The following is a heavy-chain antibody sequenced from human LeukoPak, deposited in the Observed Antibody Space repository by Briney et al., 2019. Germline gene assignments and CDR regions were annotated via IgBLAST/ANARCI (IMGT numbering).Heavy chain of an antibody. CDR3: TRETGAFSPFGF. V-gene: IGHV4-4*02. Sequence: SGTLSLTCAVSGGSILTTNWWSWVRQPPGKGLEWIGEVHLSGASNYNPSLKSRVNMSIDKSKNQLSLELTSVTAADTAIYYCTRETGAFSPFGFWGQGTLVTVSS. CDR1: GGSILTTNW. J-gene: IGHJ4*02. CDR2: VHLSGAS. D-gene: IGHD7-27*01.